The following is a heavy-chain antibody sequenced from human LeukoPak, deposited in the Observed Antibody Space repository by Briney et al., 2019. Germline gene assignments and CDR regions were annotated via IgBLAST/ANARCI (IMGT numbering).Heavy chain of an antibody. CDR1: GFIVSSYY. CDR2: IYSSGTT. J-gene: IGHJ4*02. CDR3: ARDGGYNYGFDY. D-gene: IGHD5-18*01. V-gene: IGHV3-53*01. Sequence: GGSLRLPCAASGFIVSSYYMSWVRQAPGKGLEWVSVIYSSGTTYYADSVKGRFTISRDNSKNTLYLQMNSLRAEDTAVYYCARDGGYNYGFDYWGQGTLVTVSS.